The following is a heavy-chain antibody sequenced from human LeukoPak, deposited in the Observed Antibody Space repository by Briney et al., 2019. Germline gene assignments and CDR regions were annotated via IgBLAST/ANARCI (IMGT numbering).Heavy chain of an antibody. CDR2: ISGSGGST. Sequence: QTGGSLRLSCAASGFTFSSYAMSWVRQAPGKGLEWVSAISGSGGSTYYADSVKGRFTISRDNSKNTLYLQMNSLRAEDTAVYYCAKGSYGSGSYKSHWGQGTLVTVSS. CDR3: AKGSYGSGSYKSH. D-gene: IGHD3-10*01. J-gene: IGHJ4*02. V-gene: IGHV3-23*01. CDR1: GFTFSSYA.